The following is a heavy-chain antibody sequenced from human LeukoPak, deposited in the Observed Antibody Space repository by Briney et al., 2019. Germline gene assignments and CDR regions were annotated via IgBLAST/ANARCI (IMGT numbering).Heavy chain of an antibody. D-gene: IGHD3-22*01. V-gene: IGHV1-18*01. Sequence: ASVKVSCKASGYTFTSYGISWVRQAPGQRLEWTGWISAYNGNTNYAQKLQGRVTMTTDTSTSTAYMELRSLRSADTAVYYCARADYYDSSGYYTPNDYWGQGTLVTVSS. CDR2: ISAYNGNT. J-gene: IGHJ4*02. CDR1: GYTFTSYG. CDR3: ARADYYDSSGYYTPNDY.